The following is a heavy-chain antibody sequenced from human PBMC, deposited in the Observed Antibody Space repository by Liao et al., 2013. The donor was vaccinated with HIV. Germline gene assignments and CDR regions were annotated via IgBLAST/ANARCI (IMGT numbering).Heavy chain of an antibody. CDR3: ARGSGYSYGRRFDY. CDR2: INHSGNT. V-gene: IGHV4-34*01. Sequence: QVQLQQWGAGLLKPSETLSLTCAVYGGSFSGYYWSWIRQPPGKGLEWIGEINHSGNTNYNPSLKSRVTISVDTSKNQFSLKLSSVTAADTAVYYCARGSGYSYGRRFDYWGQGALVTVS. J-gene: IGHJ4*02. CDR1: GGSFSGYY. D-gene: IGHD5-18*01.